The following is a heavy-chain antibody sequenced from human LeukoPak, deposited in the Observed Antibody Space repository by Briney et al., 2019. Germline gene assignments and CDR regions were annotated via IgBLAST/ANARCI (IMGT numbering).Heavy chain of an antibody. CDR3: ARVYASSHWFDP. CDR2: MNPNSGNT. Sequence: ASVKVSCKASGYTFTSYDINWVRQATGQGLEWMGWMNPNSGNTGYAQKFQGRVTMTRNTSISTAYMELSSLRSEDTAVYYCARVYASSHWFDPWGQGTLVTVSS. J-gene: IGHJ5*02. D-gene: IGHD6-13*01. V-gene: IGHV1-8*01. CDR1: GYTFTSYD.